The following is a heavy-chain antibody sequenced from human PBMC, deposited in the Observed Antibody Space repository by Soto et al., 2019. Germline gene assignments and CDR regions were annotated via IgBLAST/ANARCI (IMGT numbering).Heavy chain of an antibody. CDR3: AKDRYRAQIKDFDY. CDR2: ISGSGGST. J-gene: IGHJ4*02. Sequence: SGFTFSSYAMSWVRQAPGKGLEWVSAISGSGGSTYYADSAKGRFTISRDNSKNTLYLQMNSLRAEDTAVYYCAKDRYRAQIKDFDYWGQGTLVTVSS. CDR1: GFTFSSYA. D-gene: IGHD3-9*01. V-gene: IGHV3-23*01.